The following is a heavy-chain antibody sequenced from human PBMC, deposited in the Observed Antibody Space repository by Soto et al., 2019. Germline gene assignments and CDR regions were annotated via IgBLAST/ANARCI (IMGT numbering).Heavy chain of an antibody. V-gene: IGHV1-69*13. CDR2: IIPIFGTA. J-gene: IGHJ3*02. CDR3: ARVPSAGYCSGGSCYGDAFDI. D-gene: IGHD2-15*01. Sequence: GASVKVSCKSSGCTFSSYAISWVRQAPGQGLEWMGGIIPIFGTANYAQKFQGRVTITADESTSTAYMELSSLRSEDTAVYYCARVPSAGYCSGGSCYGDAFDIWGQGTMVTVSS. CDR1: GCTFSSYA.